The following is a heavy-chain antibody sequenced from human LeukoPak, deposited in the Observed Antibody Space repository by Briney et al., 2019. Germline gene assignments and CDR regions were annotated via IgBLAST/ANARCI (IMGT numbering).Heavy chain of an antibody. D-gene: IGHD3-22*01. V-gene: IGHV3-30*18. Sequence: GGSLRLSCATSGFTFSSYGMHWVRQAPGKGLEWVAVISYDGSNKYYADSVKGRFTISRDNSKNTLYLQMNSLRAEDTAVYYCAKDRLDEISSGCFDYWGQGTLVTVSS. CDR3: AKDRLDEISSGCFDY. J-gene: IGHJ4*02. CDR1: GFTFSSYG. CDR2: ISYDGSNK.